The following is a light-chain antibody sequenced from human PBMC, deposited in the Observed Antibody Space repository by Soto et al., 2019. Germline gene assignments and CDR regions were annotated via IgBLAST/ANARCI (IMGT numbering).Light chain of an antibody. V-gene: IGKV1-5*03. CDR1: QSISNW. Sequence: DIQMTQSASTLSASVGDRVTITCRASQSISNWLAWYQQKPGKAPKLLIYKASSLESGVPSRFSGSGSGTEFTLTISSLQPDDFATYYCQQYNSYPFTFGGGTKVDIK. CDR2: KAS. CDR3: QQYNSYPFT. J-gene: IGKJ4*01.